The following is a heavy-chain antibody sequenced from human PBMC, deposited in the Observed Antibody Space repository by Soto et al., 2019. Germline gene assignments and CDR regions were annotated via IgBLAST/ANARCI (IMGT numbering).Heavy chain of an antibody. V-gene: IGHV3-23*01. Sequence: GSLRLSCAASGFTFSSYAMSWVRQAPGKGLEWVSAISGSGGSTYYADSVKGRFTISRDNSKNTLYLQMNSLKTEDTAVYYCTTDDYSNQYYYYGMDVWGQGTTVTVSS. D-gene: IGHD4-4*01. CDR1: GFTFSSYA. CDR2: ISGSGGST. CDR3: TTDDYSNQYYYYGMDV. J-gene: IGHJ6*02.